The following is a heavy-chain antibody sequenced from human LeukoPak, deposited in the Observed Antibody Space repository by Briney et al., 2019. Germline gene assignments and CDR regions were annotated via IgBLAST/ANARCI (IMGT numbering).Heavy chain of an antibody. CDR2: INHSGST. CDR3: ARPGVIRRKYYFDY. J-gene: IGHJ4*02. V-gene: IGHV4-34*01. D-gene: IGHD3-10*01. CDR1: GGSFSGYY. Sequence: SETLSLTCAVYGGSFSGYYWSWIRQPPGKGLEWIGEINHSGSTNYNPSLKSRVTISVDTSKNQFSLKLSSVTAADTAVYYCARPGVIRRKYYFDYWGQGTLVTVFS.